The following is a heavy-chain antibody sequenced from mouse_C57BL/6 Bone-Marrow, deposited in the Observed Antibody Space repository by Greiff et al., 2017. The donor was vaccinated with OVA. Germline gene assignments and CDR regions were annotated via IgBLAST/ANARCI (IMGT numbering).Heavy chain of an antibody. D-gene: IGHD2-3*01. Sequence: VQLKQSGAELVRPGASVKLSCTAPGFNIKDDYMHWVKQRPEQGLEWIGWIDPENGDTEYASNLQGKATIPADKSSNTAYLQLSSLTSEDTAVYSCTYRLYGVYSWFAYWGQGALVTVSA. CDR2: IDPENGDT. V-gene: IGHV14-4*01. J-gene: IGHJ3*01. CDR3: TYRLYGVYSWFAY. CDR1: GFNIKDDY.